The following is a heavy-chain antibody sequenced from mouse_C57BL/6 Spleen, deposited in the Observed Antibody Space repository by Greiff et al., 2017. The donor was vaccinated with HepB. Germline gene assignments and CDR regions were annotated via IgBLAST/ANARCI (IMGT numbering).Heavy chain of an antibody. CDR3: ARAHDYGSSYWYFDV. D-gene: IGHD1-1*01. Sequence: QVQLQQPGAELVRPGSSVKLSCKASGYTFTSYWMHWVKQRPIQGLEWIGNIDPSDSETHYNQKFKDKATLTVDKSSSTAYMQLSSLTSEDSAVYYCARAHDYGSSYWYFDVWGTGTTVTVSS. J-gene: IGHJ1*03. CDR2: IDPSDSET. V-gene: IGHV1-52*01. CDR1: GYTFTSYW.